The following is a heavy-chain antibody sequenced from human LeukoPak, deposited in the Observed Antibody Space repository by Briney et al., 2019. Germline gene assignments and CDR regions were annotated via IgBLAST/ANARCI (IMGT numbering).Heavy chain of an antibody. CDR2: IWYDGTNK. D-gene: IGHD3-3*01. V-gene: IGHV3-33*01. Sequence: PGRSLRLSCAASGFTFSSFGMHWVRQAPGKGLEWVAVIWYDGTNKYYADSVKGRFTISRDNSKKTLYLQMNSLRAEDTAVYYWARRGGIPLEYFDYWGQGTLVTVSS. J-gene: IGHJ4*02. CDR1: GFTFSSFG. CDR3: ARRGGIPLEYFDY.